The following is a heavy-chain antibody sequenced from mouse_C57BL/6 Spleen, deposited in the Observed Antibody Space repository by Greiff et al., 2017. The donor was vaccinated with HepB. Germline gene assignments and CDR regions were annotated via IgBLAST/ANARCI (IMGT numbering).Heavy chain of an antibody. V-gene: IGHV1-54*01. Sequence: VQLQQSGAELVRPGTSVKVSCKASGYAFTNYLIEWVKQRPGQGLEWIGVINPGSGGTNYNEKFKGKATLTADKSSSTAYMQLSSLTSEDSAVYFCARRRLLYGSSYDYFDYWGQGTTLTVSS. CDR2: INPGSGGT. D-gene: IGHD1-1*01. J-gene: IGHJ2*01. CDR1: GYAFTNYL. CDR3: ARRRLLYGSSYDYFDY.